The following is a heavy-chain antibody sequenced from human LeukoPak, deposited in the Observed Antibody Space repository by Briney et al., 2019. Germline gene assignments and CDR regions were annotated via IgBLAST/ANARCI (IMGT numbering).Heavy chain of an antibody. D-gene: IGHD1-14*01. V-gene: IGHV3-15*01. CDR2: IKRRSDGGTT. CDR1: GFTFSKVW. CDR3: TPGVGDY. Sequence: GGSHRLSCAASGFTFSKVWMSWVRRVPGKGLEWVGRIKRRSDGGTTDYAAPVKDRFTISRDDSKNTLYLQMNSLKTDDTAVYYCTPGVGDYWGQGTLVTVSS. J-gene: IGHJ4*02.